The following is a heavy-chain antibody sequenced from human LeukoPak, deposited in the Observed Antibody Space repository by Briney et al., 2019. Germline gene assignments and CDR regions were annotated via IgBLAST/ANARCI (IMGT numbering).Heavy chain of an antibody. Sequence: SETLSLTCTVSGGSISSYYWSWIRQPPGKGLEWIGYIYYSGSTNYNPSLKSRVTISVDTSKNQFSLKLSSVTAADTAVYYCARDGECSGGTCYHDYWGQGTLVTVSS. V-gene: IGHV4-59*12. J-gene: IGHJ4*02. D-gene: IGHD2-15*01. CDR1: GGSISSYY. CDR2: IYYSGST. CDR3: ARDGECSGGTCYHDY.